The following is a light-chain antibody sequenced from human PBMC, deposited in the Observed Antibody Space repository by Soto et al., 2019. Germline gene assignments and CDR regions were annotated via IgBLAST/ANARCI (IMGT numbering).Light chain of an antibody. CDR1: QSISNW. CDR2: QAS. CDR3: QHYNSYSEA. Sequence: DIKMTQSPSTLSASVGDRVTITCRAGQSISNWLAWYQQKPGKAPKLLIYQASSLESGVPSRFSGSGSGTEFTLTISSLQPDDFATYYCQHYNSYSEAFGQGTKVDI. J-gene: IGKJ1*01. V-gene: IGKV1-5*03.